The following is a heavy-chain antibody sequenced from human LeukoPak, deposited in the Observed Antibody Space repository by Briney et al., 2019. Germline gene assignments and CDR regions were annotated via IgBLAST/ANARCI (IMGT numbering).Heavy chain of an antibody. D-gene: IGHD3-16*02. CDR3: ARYVWGSYPTFEDY. Sequence: ESGPTLVNPSETLSLTCTVSGGSISSYYWSWIRQPPGKGLEWIGYISYSGSTNYNPSLKSRVTISVDTSKNQFSLKLSSVTAADTAVYYCARYVWGSYPTFEDYCGQGTLVTVSS. V-gene: IGHV4-59*01. CDR1: GGSISSYY. J-gene: IGHJ4*02. CDR2: ISYSGST.